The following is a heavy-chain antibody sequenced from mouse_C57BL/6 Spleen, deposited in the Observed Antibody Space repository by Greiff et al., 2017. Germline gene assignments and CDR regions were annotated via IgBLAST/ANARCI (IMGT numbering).Heavy chain of an antibody. J-gene: IGHJ4*01. CDR3: ARSVDYAPLLDY. Sequence: VQLQQPGAELVMPGASVKLSCKASGYTFTSYWMHWVKQRPGQGLEWIGEIDPSDSYTNYNQKFKGKSTLTVDKSSSTASMQLSSLTSEDSAVYYCARSVDYAPLLDYWGQGTSVTVSS. CDR1: GYTFTSYW. CDR2: IDPSDSYT. V-gene: IGHV1-69*01. D-gene: IGHD1-1*02.